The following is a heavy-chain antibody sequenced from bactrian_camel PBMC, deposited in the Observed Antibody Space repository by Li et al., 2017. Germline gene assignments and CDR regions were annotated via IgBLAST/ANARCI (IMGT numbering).Heavy chain of an antibody. Sequence: HVQLVESGGGSVQAGGSLRLSCTASKITYDSHCMGWFRQTPGKEREGVAAFESDGSSTYAESVKGRFTISKAKARNVIYLHMENLKPDDTGMYYCAADSCSLRDAGWFGSPALDPSEYTYWGQGTQVTVS. CDR2: FESDGSS. D-gene: IGHD1*01. V-gene: IGHV3S53*01. J-gene: IGHJ4*01. CDR3: AADSCSLRDAGWFGSPALDPSEYTY. CDR1: KITYDSHC.